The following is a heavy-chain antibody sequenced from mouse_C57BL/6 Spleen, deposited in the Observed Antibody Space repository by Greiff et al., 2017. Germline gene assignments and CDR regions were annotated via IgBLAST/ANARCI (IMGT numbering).Heavy chain of an antibody. CDR2: IHPNSGST. CDR1: GYTFTSYW. D-gene: IGHD2-4*01. J-gene: IGHJ3*01. Sequence: QVQLQQPGAELVKPGASVKLSCKASGYTFTSYWMHWVKQRPGQGLEWIGMIHPNSGSTNYNEKFKSKATLTVDKSSSTAYMQLSSLTSEDSAVYYWARGAYDYDGAYWGQGTLVTVSA. CDR3: ARGAYDYDGAY. V-gene: IGHV1-64*01.